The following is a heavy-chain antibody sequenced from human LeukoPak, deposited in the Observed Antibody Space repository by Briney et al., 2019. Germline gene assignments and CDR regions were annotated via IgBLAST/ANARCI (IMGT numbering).Heavy chain of an antibody. CDR1: GYTFTGYC. CDR3: ARGHPFYVCGGDCYSIDY. J-gene: IGHJ4*02. Sequence: ASVKVSCKASGYTFTGYCMHWVRQAPGQGLEWMGGINPNSGGTNYAQKFQGRVTMTRDTSISTAYMELSRLRSDDTAVYYCARGHPFYVCGGDCYSIDYWGQGTLVTVSS. D-gene: IGHD2-21*02. CDR2: INPNSGGT. V-gene: IGHV1-2*02.